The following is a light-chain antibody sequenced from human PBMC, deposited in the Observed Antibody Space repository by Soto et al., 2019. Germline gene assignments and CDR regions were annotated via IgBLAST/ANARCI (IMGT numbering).Light chain of an antibody. Sequence: DIQMTQSPSTLSASVGDRVTITCRASQSISSWLAWYQQKPGKAPNLLIYKASSLESGVPSRFSGSGSGTEFTLTISRLQPDDFATYYCQQYKSYPLTFGGGTKVEIK. J-gene: IGKJ4*01. CDR1: QSISSW. V-gene: IGKV1-5*03. CDR2: KAS. CDR3: QQYKSYPLT.